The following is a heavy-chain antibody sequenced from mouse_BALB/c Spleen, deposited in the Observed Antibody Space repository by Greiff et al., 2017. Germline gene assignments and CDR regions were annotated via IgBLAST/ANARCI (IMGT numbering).Heavy chain of an antibody. CDR2: ILPGSGST. D-gene: IGHD2-14*01. CDR3: ARSTVRREYYFDY. V-gene: IGHV1-9*01. J-gene: IGHJ2*01. CDR1: GYTFSSYW. Sequence: QVQLQQSGAELMKPGASVKISCKATGYTFSSYWIEWVKQRPGHGLEWIGEILPGSGSTNYNEKFKGKATFTADTSSNTAYMQLSSLTSEDSAVYYCARSTVRREYYFDYWGQGTTLTVSS.